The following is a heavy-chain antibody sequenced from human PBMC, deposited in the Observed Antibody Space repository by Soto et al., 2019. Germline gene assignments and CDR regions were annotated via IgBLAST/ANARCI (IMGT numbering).Heavy chain of an antibody. J-gene: IGHJ4*02. V-gene: IGHV1-46*01. CDR2: INPSGGST. D-gene: IGHD5-12*01. CDR3: ARDLAHGGYSGYEQGFDY. Sequence: GASVKVSCKASGYTFTSYYMHWVRQAPGQGLEWMGIINPSGGSTSYAQKFQGRVTMTRDTSTSTVYMELSSLRSEDTAVYYCARDLAHGGYSGYEQGFDYWGQGTLVTVSS. CDR1: GYTFTSYY.